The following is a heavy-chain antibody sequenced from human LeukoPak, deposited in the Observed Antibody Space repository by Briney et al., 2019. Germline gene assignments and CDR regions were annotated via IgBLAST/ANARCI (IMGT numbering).Heavy chain of an antibody. Sequence: GRSLRLSCAASGFTFDDYAMHWVRQAPGKGLEWVSGISLNSGSIGYADSVKGRFTISRDNAKNSLYLQMNSLRAEDTALYYCAKEYSGSYFDYWGQGTLVTVSS. J-gene: IGHJ4*02. D-gene: IGHD1-26*01. CDR3: AKEYSGSYFDY. V-gene: IGHV3-9*01. CDR2: ISLNSGSI. CDR1: GFTFDDYA.